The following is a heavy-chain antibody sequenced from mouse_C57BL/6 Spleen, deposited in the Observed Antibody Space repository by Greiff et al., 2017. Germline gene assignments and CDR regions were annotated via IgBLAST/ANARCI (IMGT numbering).Heavy chain of an antibody. V-gene: IGHV1-55*01. CDR3: ARRYYGSSYFDY. D-gene: IGHD1-1*01. J-gene: IGHJ2*01. CDR1: GYTFTSYW. CDR2: IYPGSGST. Sequence: QVQLQQPGAELVKPGASVKMSCMASGYTFTSYWITWVKQRPGQGLEWIGDIYPGSGSTNYNEKFKSKATLTVDTSSSTAYMQLSSLTSEDSAVYYCARRYYGSSYFDYWGQGTTLTVSS.